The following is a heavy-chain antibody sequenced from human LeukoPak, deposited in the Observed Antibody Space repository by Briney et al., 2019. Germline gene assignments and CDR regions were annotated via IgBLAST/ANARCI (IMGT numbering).Heavy chain of an antibody. CDR1: GFTFSSYS. J-gene: IGHJ3*02. CDR2: ISASSNYI. CDR3: ARDPIAGAFDI. Sequence: GGSLRLSCAASGFTFSSYSMNWVRQAPGKGLEWVSSISASSNYIYYADSLKGRFTISRDNAKNSLYLQMNSLRAEDTAVYYCARDPIAGAFDIWGQGTMVTVSS. V-gene: IGHV3-21*01. D-gene: IGHD2-21*01.